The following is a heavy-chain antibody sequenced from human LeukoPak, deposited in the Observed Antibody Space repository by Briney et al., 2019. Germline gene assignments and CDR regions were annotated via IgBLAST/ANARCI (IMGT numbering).Heavy chain of an antibody. V-gene: IGHV3-7*01. CDR2: IKQDGSEK. CDR1: GFTFSSHW. J-gene: IGHJ4*02. CDR3: AAVFLVSYDSSGYYCFDY. Sequence: GGSLRLSCATSGFTFSSHWMSWVRQAPGKGLEWVANIKQDGSEKYYVDSVKGRFTISRDNAKNSLYLQMDSLRVEDTAVYYCAAVFLVSYDSSGYYCFDYWGRGTLVTVSS. D-gene: IGHD3-22*01.